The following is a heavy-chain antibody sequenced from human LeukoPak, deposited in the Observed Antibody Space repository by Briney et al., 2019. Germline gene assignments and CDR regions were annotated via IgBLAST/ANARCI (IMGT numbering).Heavy chain of an antibody. CDR2: INRSGST. CDR1: GGSFSGYY. Sequence: SEPLSLTCAAYGGSFSGYYCSWIRHPPGKGLEWIGEINRSGSTNYNPSLKSRVTISVDTSKNQFSLKLSSVTAADTAVYYCARGDYYYGMDVWGQGTTVTVSS. J-gene: IGHJ6*02. V-gene: IGHV4-34*01. CDR3: ARGDYYYGMDV.